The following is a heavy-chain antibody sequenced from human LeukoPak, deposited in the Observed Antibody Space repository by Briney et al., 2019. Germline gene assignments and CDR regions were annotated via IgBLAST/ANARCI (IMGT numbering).Heavy chain of an antibody. J-gene: IGHJ4*02. D-gene: IGHD6-13*01. CDR3: ATWSAAGSFDY. CDR1: GFNFRSYW. V-gene: IGHV3-74*01. Sequence: PGGSLRLSCAASGFNFRSYWMHWVRQVPGKGLVWVSRINSDGSSTSYADSVKGRFTISRDNAKNTLYLQMNSLRAEDTAVYYCATWSAAGSFDYWGQGTLVTVSS. CDR2: INSDGSST.